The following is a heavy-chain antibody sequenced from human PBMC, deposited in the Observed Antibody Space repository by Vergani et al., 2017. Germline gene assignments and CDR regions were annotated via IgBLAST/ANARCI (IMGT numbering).Heavy chain of an antibody. CDR2: ISYDGSNK. CDR3: AREPDIVLMVYANIGGVDY. D-gene: IGHD2-8*01. Sequence: QVQLVESGGGVVQPGRSLRLSCAASGFTFSSYAMHWVRQAPGKGLEWVAVISYDGSNKYYADSVKGRFTISRDNSKNTLYLQMNSLSAGDTAVDYCAREPDIVLMVYANIGGVDYWGQGTLVTVSS. V-gene: IGHV3-30-3*01. CDR1: GFTFSSYA. J-gene: IGHJ4*02.